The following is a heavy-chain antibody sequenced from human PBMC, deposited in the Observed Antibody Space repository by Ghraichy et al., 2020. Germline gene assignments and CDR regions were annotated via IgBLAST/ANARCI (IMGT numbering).Heavy chain of an antibody. V-gene: IGHV3-30-3*01. Sequence: SLRLSCAASGFTFSSYAMHWVRQAPGKGLEWVAVISYDGSNKYYADSVKGRFTISRDNSKNTLYLQMNSLRAEDTAVYYCARGSSWADYWGQGTLVTVSS. CDR3: ARGSSWADY. CDR1: GFTFSSYA. D-gene: IGHD6-13*01. J-gene: IGHJ4*02. CDR2: ISYDGSNK.